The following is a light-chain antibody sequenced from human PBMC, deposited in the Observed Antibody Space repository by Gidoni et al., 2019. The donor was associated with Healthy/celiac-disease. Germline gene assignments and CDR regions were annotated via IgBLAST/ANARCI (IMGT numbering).Light chain of an antibody. J-gene: IGLJ2*01. CDR1: ALPKKY. CDR2: EDS. Sequence: GQTARITCPGDALPKKYAYWYQQKSGQAPVLVIYEDSKRPSAIHESFSGSSSGTMATLTIRGAQVEDEADYYCYSTGSSGNVVFGGGTKLTVL. V-gene: IGLV3-10*01. CDR3: YSTGSSGNVV.